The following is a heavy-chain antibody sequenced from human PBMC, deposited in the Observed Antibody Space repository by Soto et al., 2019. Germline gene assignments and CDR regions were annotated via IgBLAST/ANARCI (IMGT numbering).Heavy chain of an antibody. CDR1: GYSFTSYG. V-gene: IGHV1-18*01. CDR2: ISAYNGNT. Sequence: QVQLVQSGAEVKKPGASVKVSCKASGYSFTSYGISWVRQAPGQGLEWMGWISAYNGNTNYAQKLQGRVTMTTDTXXXXXXXXXXXXXXXXXXXXXXXXXXXFGESDVWGQGTTVTVSS. D-gene: IGHD3-10*01. J-gene: IGHJ6*02. CDR3: XXXXXFGESDV.